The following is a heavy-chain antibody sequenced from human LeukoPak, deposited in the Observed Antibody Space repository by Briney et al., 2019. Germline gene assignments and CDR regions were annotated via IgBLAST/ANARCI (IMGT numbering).Heavy chain of an antibody. V-gene: IGHV4-59*01. CDR1: GGSISSDY. Sequence: SETLSLTCSVSGGSISSDYWAWIRQPPGKGLEWIGYMYYTGSTNYNLSLKSRVTISLATSKNQFSLKLSSVTAADTAVYYCARVSVVYGMDVWGRGTTVTVSS. J-gene: IGHJ6*02. CDR2: MYYTGST. CDR3: ARVSVVYGMDV.